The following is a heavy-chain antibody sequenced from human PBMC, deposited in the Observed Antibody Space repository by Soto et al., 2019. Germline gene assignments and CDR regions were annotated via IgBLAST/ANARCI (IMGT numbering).Heavy chain of an antibody. J-gene: IGHJ5*02. CDR1: GGSISSSSYY. Sequence: QLQLQESGPGLVKPSETLSLTCTVSGGSISSSSYYWGWIRQPPGKGLEWIGSIYYSGSTSYNPSLKSRVTISVDTSKNQFSLKLSSVTAADTAVYYCARHSRYSSSSGFDPWGQGTLVTVSS. CDR2: IYYSGST. D-gene: IGHD6-13*01. CDR3: ARHSRYSSSSGFDP. V-gene: IGHV4-39*01.